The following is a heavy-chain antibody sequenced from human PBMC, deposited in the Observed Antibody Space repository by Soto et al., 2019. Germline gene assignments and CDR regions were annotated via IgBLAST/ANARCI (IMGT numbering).Heavy chain of an antibody. CDR2: IIPIFSTP. CDR3: ARDKDRQQLGGNYYYGIDV. Sequence: QVQLVQSGAEVKKPGSSVTVSCKASGGTFGNSAISWVRHAPGQGLEWMGGIIPIFSTPDYAQKFQGRITITADDSTTTAYMELTSLKSEDTAVYYCARDKDRQQLGGNYYYGIDVWGQGTTVTVSS. J-gene: IGHJ6*02. V-gene: IGHV1-69*12. CDR1: GGTFGNSA. D-gene: IGHD2-15*01.